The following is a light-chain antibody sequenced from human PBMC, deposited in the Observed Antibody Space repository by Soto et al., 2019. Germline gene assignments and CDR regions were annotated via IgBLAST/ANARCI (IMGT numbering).Light chain of an antibody. CDR3: CSFAGSYTRYV. J-gene: IGLJ1*01. CDR1: SSDVGGYNY. V-gene: IGLV2-11*01. CDR2: DVT. Sequence: ALTQPRSVSGSPGQSVTLSCTGTSSDVGGYNYVSWYQHHPDKAPKLMIYDVTKRPSGVPDRFSGSKSGNTASLTISGLQAEDEADYYCCSFAGSYTRYVFGTGTKVTVL.